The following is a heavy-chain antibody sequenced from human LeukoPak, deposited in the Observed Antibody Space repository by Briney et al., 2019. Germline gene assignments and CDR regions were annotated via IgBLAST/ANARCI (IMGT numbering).Heavy chain of an antibody. CDR2: ISVHTGNT. J-gene: IGHJ4*02. Sequence: ASVKVSCKASGYSFTSYGISWVRQVPGQGLEWVGRISVHTGNTNYAQKLQGRVTMTTDTSTSTAYMELRSLRSDDTAVYYCARVRSDYGDFGNYWGQGTLVTVSS. CDR1: GYSFTSYG. CDR3: ARVRSDYGDFGNY. V-gene: IGHV1-18*04. D-gene: IGHD4-17*01.